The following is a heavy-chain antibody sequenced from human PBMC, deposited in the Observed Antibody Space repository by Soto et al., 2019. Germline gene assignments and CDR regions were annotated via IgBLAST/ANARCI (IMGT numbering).Heavy chain of an antibody. CDR3: ASADY. J-gene: IGHJ4*02. CDR1: GFTSSDSY. Sequence: GLLRLSCAASGFTSSDSYMSWIRQAPGKGLEWVSYISTTSTYINYADSVKGRFTVSRDNAKNSLYLQMNSLRADDTAVYYCASADYWGQGTLVTVSS. CDR2: ISTTSTYI. V-gene: IGHV3-11*03.